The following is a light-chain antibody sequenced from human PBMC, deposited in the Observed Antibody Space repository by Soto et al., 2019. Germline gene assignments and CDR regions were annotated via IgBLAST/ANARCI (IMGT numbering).Light chain of an antibody. Sequence: EIVLRQSPGTVYLYPGEIAILYCSVSQSVSSYLAWYQQKPGQAPRLLIYDASNRATGVPARFSGSGSGTDFTLTISSLEPEDFALYYCQQRNNWPPITFGQGTRLEIK. J-gene: IGKJ5*01. V-gene: IGKV3-11*01. CDR2: DAS. CDR1: QSVSSY. CDR3: QQRNNWPPIT.